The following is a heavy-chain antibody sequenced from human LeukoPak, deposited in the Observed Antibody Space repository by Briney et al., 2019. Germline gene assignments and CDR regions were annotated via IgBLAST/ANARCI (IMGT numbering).Heavy chain of an antibody. D-gene: IGHD3-9*01. Sequence: GGSLRLSCAASGFTFSSYSMNWVRQAPGEGLEWVSSISSSSSYIYYADSVKGRFTISRDNAKNSLYLQMNSLRAEDTAVYYCARGHYDILTGYPPLYNYYGMDVWGQGTTVTVSS. J-gene: IGHJ6*02. CDR3: ARGHYDILTGYPPLYNYYGMDV. CDR1: GFTFSSYS. V-gene: IGHV3-21*01. CDR2: ISSSSSYI.